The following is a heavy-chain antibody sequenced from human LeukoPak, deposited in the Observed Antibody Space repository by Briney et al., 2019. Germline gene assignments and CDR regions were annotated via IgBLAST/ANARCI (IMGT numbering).Heavy chain of an antibody. D-gene: IGHD3-10*01. CDR3: ARVRWFGELYGMDV. V-gene: IGHV3-30-3*01. CDR2: ISYDGSNK. Sequence: SGGSLRLSCAASGFTFSGSAMHWVRQAPGKGLEWVAVISYDGSNKYYADSVKGRFTISRDNSKNTLYLQMNSLRVEDTAVYYCARVRWFGELYGMDVWGQGTTVIVSS. CDR1: GFTFSGSA. J-gene: IGHJ6*02.